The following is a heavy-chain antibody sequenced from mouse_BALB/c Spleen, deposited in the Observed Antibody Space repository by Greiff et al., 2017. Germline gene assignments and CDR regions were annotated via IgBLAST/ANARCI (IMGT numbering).Heavy chain of an antibody. J-gene: IGHJ4*01. Sequence: VQRVESGPGLVQPSQSLSITCTVSGFSLTSYGVHWVRQSPGKGLEWLGVIWSGGSTDYNAAFISRLSISKDNSKSQVFFKMNSLQANDTAIYYCARSRGSSYAYAMDYWGQGTSVTVSS. D-gene: IGHD1-1*01. CDR2: IWSGGST. V-gene: IGHV2-2*02. CDR3: ARSRGSSYAYAMDY. CDR1: GFSLTSYG.